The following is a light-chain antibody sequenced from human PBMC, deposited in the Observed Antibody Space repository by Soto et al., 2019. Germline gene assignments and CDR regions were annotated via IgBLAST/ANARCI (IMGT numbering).Light chain of an antibody. CDR1: RSDVGAYNY. V-gene: IGLV2-14*01. J-gene: IGLJ1*01. CDR2: EVT. Sequence: QSALTQPVSVSGSPGQSIAISCTRTRSDVGAYNYVSWYQQHPGKAPTLMMSEVTNRPSAVSARFSGSKSGNTASLTISGLQAEDEADYYCRSFTSRFTFVFGSGTKVTV. CDR3: RSFTSRFTFV.